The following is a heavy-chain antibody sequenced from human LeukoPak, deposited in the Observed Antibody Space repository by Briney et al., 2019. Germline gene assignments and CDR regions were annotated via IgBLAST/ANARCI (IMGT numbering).Heavy chain of an antibody. CDR2: INSDGSST. V-gene: IGHV3-74*01. CDR3: ATITMVRGVPDY. D-gene: IGHD3-10*01. CDR1: GFTFSSYW. J-gene: IGHJ4*02. Sequence: GGSLRLSCAASGFTFSSYWMQWVRQAPGKGLVWVSRINSDGSSTSYADSVKGRFTISRDNAKNTLYLQMNSLRAEDTAVYYCATITMVRGVPDYWGQGTLVTVSS.